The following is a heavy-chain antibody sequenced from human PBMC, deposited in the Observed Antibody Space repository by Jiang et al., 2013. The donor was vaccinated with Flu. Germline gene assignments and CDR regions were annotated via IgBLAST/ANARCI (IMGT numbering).Heavy chain of an antibody. D-gene: IGHD4-23*01. J-gene: IGHJ4*02. CDR1: GFTFTSNA. CDR3: AKDPYGGNIGDYFDY. Sequence: VQLVESGGGLVQPGGSLRLSCAASGFTFTSNAMSWVRQAPGKGLEWVSAISGSGGTTYSADSVKGRFTISRDNSKNTLYLQMNSLRAEDTAVYYCAKDPYGGNIGDYFDYWGQGTLVTVSS. V-gene: IGHV3-23*04. CDR2: ISGSGGTT.